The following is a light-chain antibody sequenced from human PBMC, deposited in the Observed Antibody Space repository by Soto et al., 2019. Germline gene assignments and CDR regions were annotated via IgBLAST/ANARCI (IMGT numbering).Light chain of an antibody. V-gene: IGKV1-39*01. Sequence: DIQMTQSTSSLSASVGYRVTITCRASQSISSYLNWYQQKPGKAPKLLISAASTLQSGVPSRFSGSGSGTDFTLTISSLQPEDFATYYCQESYSTPRWTFGQGTKVDIK. CDR2: AAS. J-gene: IGKJ1*01. CDR3: QESYSTPRWT. CDR1: QSISSY.